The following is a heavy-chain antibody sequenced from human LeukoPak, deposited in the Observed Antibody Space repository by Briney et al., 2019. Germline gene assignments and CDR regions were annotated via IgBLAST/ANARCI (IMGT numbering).Heavy chain of an antibody. CDR2: IIPISGTT. CDR3: ARKLRLGGNWFDP. Sequence: ASVKVSCKASGGTFSSYAITWVRQAPGQGLEWMGKIIPISGTTNYAQKFQGRVTFTADESTSTAYMELSSLRSEDTALYYCARKLRLGGNWFDPWGQGTLVTVSS. J-gene: IGHJ5*02. D-gene: IGHD1-26*01. CDR1: GGTFSSYA. V-gene: IGHV1-69*15.